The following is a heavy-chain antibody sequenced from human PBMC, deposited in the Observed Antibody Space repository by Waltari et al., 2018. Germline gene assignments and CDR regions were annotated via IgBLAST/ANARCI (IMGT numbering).Heavy chain of an antibody. D-gene: IGHD5-12*01. CDR3: ARGVSITETPWFAY. J-gene: IGHJ4*02. V-gene: IGHV3-21*02. CDR1: GFTFRPYS. Sequence: EVQLVESGGGQVTPGGSLRLSCATSGFTFRPYSLNWVRQAPGKGLEWVSSISSSSGNRYYADSVKGRFTISRDNAKNSMYMQLNSLRVEDTAIYYCARGVSITETPWFAYWGQGTLVTVSS. CDR2: ISSSSGNR.